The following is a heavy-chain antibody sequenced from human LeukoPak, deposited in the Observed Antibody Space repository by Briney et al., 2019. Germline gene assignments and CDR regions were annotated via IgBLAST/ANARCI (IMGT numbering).Heavy chain of an antibody. CDR2: ISAYNGNT. V-gene: IGHV1-18*01. CDR1: GYTFTSYG. Sequence: EASVKVSCKASGYTFTSYGISWVRQAPGQGLEWMGRISAYNGNTNYAQKLQGRVTMTTDTSTSTAYMELRSLRSDDTAVYYCARALFVHQRPAADWFDPWGQGTLVTVSS. CDR3: ARALFVHQRPAADWFDP. J-gene: IGHJ5*02. D-gene: IGHD2-2*01.